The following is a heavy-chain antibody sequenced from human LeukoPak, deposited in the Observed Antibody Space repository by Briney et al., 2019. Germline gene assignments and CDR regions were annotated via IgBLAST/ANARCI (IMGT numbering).Heavy chain of an antibody. J-gene: IGHJ6*02. V-gene: IGHV3-7*01. Sequence: GGSLRLSCAASGFTFSTYWMSWVRQAPGKGLEWVANIKQDGSNKYYADSVKGRFTISRDNSKNTLYLQMNSLRAEDTAVYYCARDLLYDSGYYYGMDVWGQGATVTVSS. CDR2: IKQDGSNK. CDR1: GFTFSTYW. CDR3: ARDLLYDSGYYYGMDV. D-gene: IGHD3-3*01.